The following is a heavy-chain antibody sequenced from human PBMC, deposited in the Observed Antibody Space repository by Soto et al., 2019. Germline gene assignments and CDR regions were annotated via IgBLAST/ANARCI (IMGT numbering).Heavy chain of an antibody. CDR3: AKGGKVVPAATRYNWYFDL. D-gene: IGHD2-2*01. J-gene: IGHJ2*01. CDR1: GFTFSSYA. CDR2: ISGSGGST. V-gene: IGHV3-23*01. Sequence: EVQLLESGGGLVQPGGSLRLSCAASGFTFSSYAMSWVRQAPGKGLEWVSAISGSGGSTYYADSVKGRFTISRDNSKNTLYLQMNSLRADDTAVYYCAKGGKVVPAATRYNWYFDLWGRGTLVTVSS.